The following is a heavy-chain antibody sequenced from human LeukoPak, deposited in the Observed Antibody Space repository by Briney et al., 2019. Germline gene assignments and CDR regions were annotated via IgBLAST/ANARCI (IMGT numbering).Heavy chain of an antibody. CDR2: ISSSSSHI. Sequence: GGSLRLSCAASGFTFSSYSMNWVRQAPGKGLEWVSSISSSSSHINSADSVKGRFTISRDNAKNSLYLQMNSLKVEDTAVYYCARDLYDSGGYSSPIDYWGQGTLVTVSS. J-gene: IGHJ4*02. D-gene: IGHD3-22*01. CDR3: ARDLYDSGGYSSPIDY. V-gene: IGHV3-21*01. CDR1: GFTFSSYS.